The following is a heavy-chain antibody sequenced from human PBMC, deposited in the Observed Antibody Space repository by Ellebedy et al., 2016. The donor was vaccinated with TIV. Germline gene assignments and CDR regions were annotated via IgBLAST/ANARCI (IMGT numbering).Heavy chain of an antibody. CDR1: GFIFNSHG. D-gene: IGHD6-19*01. V-gene: IGHV3-30*13. CDR3: TKEGAVAGAPAYLAYDY. J-gene: IGHJ4*02. CDR2: ISSHGMTT. Sequence: GESLKISCAASGFIFNSHGMHWVRQAPGKGLEWVAVISSHGMTTYYADSVKGRFTISSDNSNNSLYLQMNSLRAEDTAVYFCTKEGAVAGAPAYLAYDYWGQGTLVTVSS.